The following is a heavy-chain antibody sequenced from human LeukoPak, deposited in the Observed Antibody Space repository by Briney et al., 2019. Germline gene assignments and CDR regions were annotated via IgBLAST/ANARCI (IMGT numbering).Heavy chain of an antibody. J-gene: IGHJ4*02. CDR3: ARGQRWELLPPDY. Sequence: ASVKVSCKASGYTFTSYDINWVRQAPGQGLEWMGWMNPNSGNTGYAQKFQGRVTMTRNTSISTAYMELSSLRSEDTAVYYCARGQRWELLPPDYWGQGTLVTVSS. D-gene: IGHD1-26*01. V-gene: IGHV1-8*01. CDR2: MNPNSGNT. CDR1: GYTFTSYD.